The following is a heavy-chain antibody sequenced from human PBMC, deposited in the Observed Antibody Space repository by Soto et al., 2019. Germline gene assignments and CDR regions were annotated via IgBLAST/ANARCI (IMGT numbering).Heavy chain of an antibody. CDR1: GFTFSSYG. Sequence: QVQLVESGGGVVQPGRSLRLSCAASGFTFSSYGMHWVRQAPGKGLEWVAVISYDGSNKNNADSVKGRFTISRDNSKKKRHLQMNSLSAEATAVCYCAKDRRGYSGYEAHDGMDVWGQGTTVTVSS. CDR2: ISYDGSNK. V-gene: IGHV3-30*18. CDR3: AKDRRGYSGYEAHDGMDV. D-gene: IGHD5-12*01. J-gene: IGHJ6*02.